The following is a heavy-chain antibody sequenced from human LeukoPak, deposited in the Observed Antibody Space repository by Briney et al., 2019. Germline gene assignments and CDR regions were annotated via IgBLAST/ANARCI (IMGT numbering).Heavy chain of an antibody. Sequence: SETLSLTCAVSGYSISSGYYWGWIRQPPGKGPEWLGSIYHSGSTYYTPSLKSRVTISVDTSKNQFSLKLSSVTAADTAVYYCASAVVPAAAFDIWGQGTMVTVSS. D-gene: IGHD2-2*01. CDR3: ASAVVPAAAFDI. V-gene: IGHV4-38-2*01. CDR2: IYHSGST. J-gene: IGHJ3*02. CDR1: GYSISSGYY.